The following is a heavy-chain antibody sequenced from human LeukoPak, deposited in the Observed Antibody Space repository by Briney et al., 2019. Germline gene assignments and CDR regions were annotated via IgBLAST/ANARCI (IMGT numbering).Heavy chain of an antibody. CDR2: ISSSGGII. V-gene: IGHV3-48*03. D-gene: IGHD1-26*01. Sequence: PGGSLRLSCAASGFTFSSYEMNWVRQAPGKGLEWVAYISSSGGIIYYADSVKGRFTISRDNAKNSLYLQMNSLRAEDTAVYYCARAGGGSWTVDYWGQGTLVTVSS. J-gene: IGHJ4*02. CDR1: GFTFSSYE. CDR3: ARAGGGSWTVDY.